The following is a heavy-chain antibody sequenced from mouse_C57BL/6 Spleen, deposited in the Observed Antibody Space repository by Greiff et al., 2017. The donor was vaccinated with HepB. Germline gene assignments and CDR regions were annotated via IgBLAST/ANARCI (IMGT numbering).Heavy chain of an antibody. J-gene: IGHJ4*01. Sequence: VQLQQSDAELVKPGASVKISCKVSGYTFTDHTIHWMKQRPEQGLEWIGYIYPRDGSTKYNEKFKGKATLTADKSSSTAYMQLNSLTSEDSAVYFCARGKGNDRYYYAMDYWGQGTSVTVSS. CDR1: GYTFTDHT. CDR3: ARGKGNDRYYYAMDY. V-gene: IGHV1-78*01. CDR2: IYPRDGST.